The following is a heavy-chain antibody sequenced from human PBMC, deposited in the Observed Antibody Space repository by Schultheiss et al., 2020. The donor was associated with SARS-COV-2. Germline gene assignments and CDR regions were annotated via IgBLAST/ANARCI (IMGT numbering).Heavy chain of an antibody. D-gene: IGHD5-12*01. CDR1: GDSVSSNSAA. Sequence: SQTLSLTCAISGDSVSSNSAAWNWIRQSPSRGLEWLGRTYYRSKWYNDYAVSVKSRITINPDTSKNQFSLQLNSVTPEDTAVYYCARGASRPGGYSGYQKLKAWFDPWGQGTLVTVSS. CDR2: TYYRSKWYN. V-gene: IGHV6-1*01. J-gene: IGHJ5*02. CDR3: ARGASRPGGYSGYQKLKAWFDP.